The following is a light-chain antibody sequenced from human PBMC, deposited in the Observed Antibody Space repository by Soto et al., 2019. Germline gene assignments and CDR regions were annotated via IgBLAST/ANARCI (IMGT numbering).Light chain of an antibody. J-gene: IGKJ4*01. CDR2: DAS. V-gene: IGKV1-33*01. CDR3: QQYTSMLS. CDR1: HAVSRN. Sequence: DIQMTQSPSSLSASVGDRVTIACQSSHAVSRNLNGFQQKPGEAPKFLIYDASNLERGVPSRFSVSRSGTDITLTISSMQLDAEATYPCQQYTSMLSFGGGTEVDMK.